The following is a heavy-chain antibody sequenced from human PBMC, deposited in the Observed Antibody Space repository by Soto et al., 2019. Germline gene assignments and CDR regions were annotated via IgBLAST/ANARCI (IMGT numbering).Heavy chain of an antibody. D-gene: IGHD3-22*01. CDR1: GYTFTNYS. J-gene: IGHJ4*02. Sequence: ASVTVSCKASGYTFTNYSLHWVRQAPGQGLEWMGIINSSGGSTNYAQRFQGRVTMTRDTSTDTVYMEVSSLRSEDTAVYYCARERESSGPFDHWGQGTLVTVSS. CDR3: ARERESSGPFDH. CDR2: INSSGGST. V-gene: IGHV1-46*01.